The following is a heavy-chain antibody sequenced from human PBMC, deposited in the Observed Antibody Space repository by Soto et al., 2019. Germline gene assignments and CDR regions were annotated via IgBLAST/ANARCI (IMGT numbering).Heavy chain of an antibody. CDR2: IYYSGST. J-gene: IGHJ4*02. CDR3: ARHGSIAAAGTLSRFDY. D-gene: IGHD6-13*01. V-gene: IGHV4-39*01. CDR1: GGSISSSSYY. Sequence: LSLTCTVSGGSISSSSYYWGWIRQPPGKGLEWIGSIYYSGSTYYNPSLKSRVTISVDTSKNQFSLKLSSVTAADTAVYYCARHGSIAAAGTLSRFDYWGQGTLVTVSS.